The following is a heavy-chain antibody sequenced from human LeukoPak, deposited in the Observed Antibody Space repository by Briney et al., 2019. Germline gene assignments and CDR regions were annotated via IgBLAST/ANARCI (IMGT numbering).Heavy chain of an antibody. Sequence: KPSETLSLTCTVSGGSISSYYWSWIRQPPGKGLEWIGYIYYSGSTNYNPSLKSRVTISVDTSKNQFSLKLSSVTAADTAVYYCARDRPDYGMDVWGQGTTVTVSS. V-gene: IGHV4-59*01. CDR2: IYYSGST. J-gene: IGHJ6*02. D-gene: IGHD1-14*01. CDR3: ARDRPDYGMDV. CDR1: GGSISSYY.